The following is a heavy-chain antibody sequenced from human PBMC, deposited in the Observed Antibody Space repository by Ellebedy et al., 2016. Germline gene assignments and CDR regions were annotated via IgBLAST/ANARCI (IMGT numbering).Heavy chain of an antibody. CDR2: INPSGGST. CDR3: ARGASYGDYLNY. D-gene: IGHD4-17*01. V-gene: IGHV1-46*01. CDR1: GYSFTSYY. J-gene: IGHJ4*02. Sequence: ASVKVSCXASGYSFTSYYLHWVRQAPGQGLEWMGIINPSGGSTSYAQKFQGRVTMTRDTSTSTVYMELSSLRSEDTAVYYCARGASYGDYLNYWGQGTLATVSS.